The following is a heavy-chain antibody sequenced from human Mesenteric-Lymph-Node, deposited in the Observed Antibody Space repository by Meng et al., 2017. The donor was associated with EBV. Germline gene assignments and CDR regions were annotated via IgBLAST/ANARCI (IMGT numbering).Heavy chain of an antibody. D-gene: IGHD3-10*01. CDR1: GGSVSSVSNN. CDR3: ARVLLRGVILL. Sequence: LRLSKPPPPPCIVSGGSVSSVSNNSSWSRIRQGKGQELMWYSNICDSSSYYSTPSLQGSVSIYTAKNQYQFSLRLVSVTAADTDVYYCARVLLRGVILLWGQGTLVTVSS. CDR2: SNICDSS. V-gene: IGHV4-61*01. J-gene: IGHJ4*02.